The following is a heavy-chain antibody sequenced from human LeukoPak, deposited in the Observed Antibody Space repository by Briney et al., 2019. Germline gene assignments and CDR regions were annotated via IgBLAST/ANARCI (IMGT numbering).Heavy chain of an antibody. J-gene: IGHJ5*02. CDR1: GFTFSSSG. Sequence: PGGSLRLSCAASGFTFSSSGMSWVRQAPGKGLEWVSTISTSGDNTYYADSVKGRSTISRDNSKKKLYLQMNSLRAEDTAVYYCAKGYYGSGTYGWFDPWGQGTLVTVSS. D-gene: IGHD3-10*01. CDR3: AKGYYGSGTYGWFDP. CDR2: ISTSGDNT. V-gene: IGHV3-23*01.